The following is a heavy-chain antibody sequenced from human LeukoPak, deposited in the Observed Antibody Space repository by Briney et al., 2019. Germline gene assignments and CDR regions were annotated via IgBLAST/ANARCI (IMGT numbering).Heavy chain of an antibody. CDR1: GFTFSSYS. D-gene: IGHD6-13*01. Sequence: GGSLRLSCAASGFTFSSYSMNWVRQAPGKGLEWVSTITSSSRYIYYSDSVKGRFTISRDNANNSLFLQMNSLRVDDTAVYYCSRDSDSRSWNYYMDVWGKGTTVTVSS. CDR2: ITSSSRYI. CDR3: SRDSDSRSWNYYMDV. V-gene: IGHV3-21*01. J-gene: IGHJ6*03.